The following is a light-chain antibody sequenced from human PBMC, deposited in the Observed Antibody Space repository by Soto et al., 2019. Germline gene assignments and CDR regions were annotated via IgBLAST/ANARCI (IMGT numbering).Light chain of an antibody. CDR3: QQYASSPLT. V-gene: IGKV3-20*01. CDR2: HTS. CDR1: QSVGRDY. Sequence: EIVLTQSPGTLSLSPGERATLSCRASQSVGRDYLAWYQQKPGQAPRLLIYHTSSRATGITDTLSGSGSGTDFTITISRLELEDFAEFYCQQYASSPLTFSGGTKVEIK. J-gene: IGKJ4*01.